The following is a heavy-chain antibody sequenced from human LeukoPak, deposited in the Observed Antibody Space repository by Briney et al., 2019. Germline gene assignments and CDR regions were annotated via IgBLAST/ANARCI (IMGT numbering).Heavy chain of an antibody. D-gene: IGHD1-26*01. CDR1: GFTFSSYE. Sequence: GGSLRLSCAASGFTFSSYEMNWVRQAPGKGLEWVSYISSSGSTIYYADSVKGRFTIPRDNAKNSLYLQMNSLRAEDTAVYYCARWPWGGSYYYYYYMDVWGKGTTVTISS. J-gene: IGHJ6*03. CDR2: ISSSGSTI. CDR3: ARWPWGGSYYYYYYMDV. V-gene: IGHV3-48*03.